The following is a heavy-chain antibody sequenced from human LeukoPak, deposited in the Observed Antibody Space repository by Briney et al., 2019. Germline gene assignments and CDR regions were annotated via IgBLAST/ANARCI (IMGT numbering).Heavy chain of an antibody. D-gene: IGHD4-17*01. V-gene: IGHV4-4*07. Sequence: SETLSLTCTVSGGSISSYYWSWIRQPAGKGLEWIGRIYTSGSTNYNPSLKSRVTMSVDTSKNQFSLKLSSVTAADTAVYYCARDFADYGDSRDAFDIWGQGTMVTVSS. J-gene: IGHJ3*02. CDR2: IYTSGST. CDR3: ARDFADYGDSRDAFDI. CDR1: GGSISSYY.